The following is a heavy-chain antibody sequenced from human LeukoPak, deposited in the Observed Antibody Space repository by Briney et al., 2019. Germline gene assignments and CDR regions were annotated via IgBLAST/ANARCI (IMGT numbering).Heavy chain of an antibody. V-gene: IGHV4-31*03. CDR1: GGSISSAAYY. J-gene: IGHJ4*02. D-gene: IGHD4/OR15-4a*01. CDR3: ARADSVLPSSVDY. Sequence: SETLSLTCTVSGGSISSAAYYWSWIRQHPGKGLEWIGYIYYSGSTYYNPSLKSRVSISIGTSKNQSSLKLNSVTAADTAVYYCARADSVLPSSVDYWGQGTLVTVSS. CDR2: IYYSGST.